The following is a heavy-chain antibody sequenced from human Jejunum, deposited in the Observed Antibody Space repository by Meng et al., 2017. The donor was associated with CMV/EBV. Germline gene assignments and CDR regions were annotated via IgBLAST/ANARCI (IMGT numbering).Heavy chain of an antibody. CDR2: INNDGSTI. CDR3: ARAGSYRFDY. D-gene: IGHD1-14*01. J-gene: IGHJ4*02. Sequence: VQVGGSGGSLLPPGGSMRPSCTGSGFTFTYWMHWVRQAPGKGPEWLSRINNDGSTINYADSVKGRFTISRDNAKNTLYLQMNSLRVEDTAVYYCARAGSYRFDYWGQGTLVTVSS. V-gene: IGHV3-74*01. CDR1: GFTFTYW.